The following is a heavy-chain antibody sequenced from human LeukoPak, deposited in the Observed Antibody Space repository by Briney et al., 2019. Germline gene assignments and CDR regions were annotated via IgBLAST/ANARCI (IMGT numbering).Heavy chain of an antibody. J-gene: IGHJ6*04. CDR3: AREPSLQITIDV. CDR1: GFTFSSYS. V-gene: IGHV3-21*01. Sequence: PGGSLRLSCAASGFTFSSYSMNWVRQAPGKGLEWVSSISSSSSYIYYADSVKGRFTISRDNAKNSLYLQMNSLRAEDTAVYYCAREPSLQITIDVWGKGTTVTVSS. D-gene: IGHD3-16*01. CDR2: ISSSSSYI.